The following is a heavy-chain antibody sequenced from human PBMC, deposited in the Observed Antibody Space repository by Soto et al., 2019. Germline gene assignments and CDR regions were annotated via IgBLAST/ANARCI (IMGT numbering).Heavy chain of an antibody. CDR1: GGSFSSDA. CDR2: IIPMFDTT. Sequence: QVHLVQSGPEVREPGSSVKVSCKASGGSFSSDAITWVRQAPGQGLEWIGEIIPMFDTTNYAPEFQGRVTITADTATTTVYMEVNRLTPDDTAVYYCAREVVTETTLGYFAFWGQGALVTVSS. V-gene: IGHV1-69*06. D-gene: IGHD2-21*02. J-gene: IGHJ4*02. CDR3: AREVVTETTLGYFAF.